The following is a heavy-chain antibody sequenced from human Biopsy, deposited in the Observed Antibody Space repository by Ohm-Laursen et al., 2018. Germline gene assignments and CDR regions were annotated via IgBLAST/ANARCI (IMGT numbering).Heavy chain of an antibody. V-gene: IGHV3-30*18. CDR1: GFTFSNSG. J-gene: IGHJ6*02. CDR2: ISYDGSKT. CDR3: AKDKGTFNFYYYGMDV. D-gene: IGHD2/OR15-2a*01. Sequence: SLRLSCAASGFTFSNSGMHWVRQAPGKGMEWVAAISYDGSKTDYGDSVKGRLNISRDNSKNTLDLQMSSLRVEDTAVYFCAKDKGTFNFYYYGMDVWGQGTTVTVSS.